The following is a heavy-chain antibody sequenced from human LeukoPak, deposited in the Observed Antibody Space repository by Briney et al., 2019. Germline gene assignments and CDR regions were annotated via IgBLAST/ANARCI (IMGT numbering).Heavy chain of an antibody. Sequence: GGSLRLSCAASGFTFDDYGMSWVRQAPGKGLEWVSGINWNGGSTGYADSVKGRFTISRDNAKNSLYLQMNSLRAEDTAVYYCARDVLLWFGELPHFDYWAREPWSPSPQ. V-gene: IGHV3-20*04. CDR2: INWNGGST. D-gene: IGHD3-10*01. J-gene: IGHJ4*02. CDR3: ARDVLLWFGELPHFDY. CDR1: GFTFDDYG.